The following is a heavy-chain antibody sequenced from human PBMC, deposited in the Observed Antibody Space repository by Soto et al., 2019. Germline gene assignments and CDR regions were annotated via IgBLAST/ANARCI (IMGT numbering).Heavy chain of an antibody. CDR3: ARQIYDSDTGPNFQYYFDS. CDR2: IDPSDSQT. Sequence: GESLKISCKGSGYSFAGYWITWVRQKPGKGLEWMGRIDPSDSQTYYSPSFRGHVTTSVTKSITTVFLQWSSLRASDTAMYYCARQIYDSDTGPNFQYYFDSWGQGTPVTVSS. V-gene: IGHV5-10-1*01. CDR1: GYSFAGYW. J-gene: IGHJ4*02. D-gene: IGHD3-22*01.